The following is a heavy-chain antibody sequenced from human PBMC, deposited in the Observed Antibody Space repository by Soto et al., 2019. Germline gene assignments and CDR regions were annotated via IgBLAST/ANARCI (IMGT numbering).Heavy chain of an antibody. J-gene: IGHJ4*02. CDR1: GFTFDDYA. CDR3: AKEAFGSYGSGNFDY. D-gene: IGHD3-10*01. CDR2: ISWNSGSI. V-gene: IGHV3-9*01. Sequence: TGGSLRLSCAASGFTFDDYAMHWVRQAPGKGLEWVSGISWNSGSIGYADSVKGRFTISRDNAKNSLYLQMNSLRAEDTALYYCAKEAFGSYGSGNFDYWGQGTLVTVSS.